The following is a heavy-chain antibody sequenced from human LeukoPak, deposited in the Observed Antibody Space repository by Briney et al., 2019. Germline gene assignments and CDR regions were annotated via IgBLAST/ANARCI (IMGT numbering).Heavy chain of an antibody. CDR2: FHHSGST. V-gene: IGHV4-61*05. CDR3: ARGTVTNTFDY. CDR1: GGSISSSSYF. J-gene: IGHJ4*02. D-gene: IGHD4-17*01. Sequence: SETLSLTCTVSGGSISSSSYFWSWLRQPPGKGLEWIGYFHHSGSTNYNPSLKSRVTISVDTSKNQFSLKLSSVTAADTAVYYCARGTVTNTFDYWGQGTLVTVSS.